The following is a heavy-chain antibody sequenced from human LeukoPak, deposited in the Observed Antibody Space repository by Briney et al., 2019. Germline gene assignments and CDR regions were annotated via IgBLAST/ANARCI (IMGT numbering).Heavy chain of an antibody. CDR2: IWNDGGNK. CDR1: GFTFSSYG. J-gene: IGHJ4*02. CDR3: ARDYCSRTKCLFDY. D-gene: IGHD2-2*01. V-gene: IGHV3-33*01. Sequence: GRSLRLSCAASGFTFSSYGMHWVRQAPGQGLEWVAVIWNDGGNKYYVDSVKGRFTISRDNSKNTLYLQMNSLRTEDTAVYYCARDYCSRTKCLFDYWGQGTLVTVSS.